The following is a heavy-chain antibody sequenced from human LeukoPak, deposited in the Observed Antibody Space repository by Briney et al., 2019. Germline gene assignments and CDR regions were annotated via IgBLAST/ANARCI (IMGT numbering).Heavy chain of an antibody. D-gene: IGHD2-2*01. V-gene: IGHV3-21*01. CDR2: ISRSGGSI. J-gene: IGHJ3*02. CDR3: ARSLKVSAALDVFDI. CDR1: EFTFSSHS. Sequence: KPGGSLRLPCAASEFTFSSHSMNWVRQAPGKGLEWVSSISRSGGSIYYADSLKGRFTISRDNAKNSLYLQMNSLRAEDTAVYFCARSLKVSAALDVFDIWGQGTMVTVSS.